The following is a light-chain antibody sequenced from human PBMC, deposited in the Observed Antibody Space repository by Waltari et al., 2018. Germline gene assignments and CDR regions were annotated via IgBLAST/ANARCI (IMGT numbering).Light chain of an antibody. CDR3: HQRSTWPWT. CDR1: QSVSTF. Sequence: EIVLTQSPATLSLSPGARATLSCRASQSVSTFLAWYQQKPGQAPGLLIYDVSNRATGTPARFSGSGSGTDFTLTISTLEPEDFAVYYCHQRSTWPWTFGQGTKVEIK. CDR2: DVS. J-gene: IGKJ1*01. V-gene: IGKV3-11*01.